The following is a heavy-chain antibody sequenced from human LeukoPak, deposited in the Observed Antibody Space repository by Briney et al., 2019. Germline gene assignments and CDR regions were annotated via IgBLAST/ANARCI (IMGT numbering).Heavy chain of an antibody. D-gene: IGHD6-19*01. CDR2: INQDGSEK. J-gene: IGHJ4*02. CDR1: GFSISNYW. Sequence: GGSLRLSCAVSGFSISNYWMSWVRHIPGKGLEWVANINQDGSEKYYVDSVKGRFTISRDNAKNSLYLQMNSLRAEYTAVYYCGRVGYSSGPGADWGQGTLVTVSS. CDR3: GRVGYSSGPGAD. V-gene: IGHV3-7*04.